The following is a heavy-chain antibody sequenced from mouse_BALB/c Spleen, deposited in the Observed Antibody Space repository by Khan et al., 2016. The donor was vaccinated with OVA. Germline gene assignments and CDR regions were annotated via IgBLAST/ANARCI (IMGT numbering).Heavy chain of an antibody. Sequence: QVQLQQPGPELVRPGVSVKISCKGSGYTFTDYAMHWVKQSHAKSLEWIGVISTYYGNTDYNQKFKGKATMTVDKSSNTAYMELARFTSEDSAIYYCARGGGYDWFAYWGQGTLVTVSA. CDR1: GYTFTDYA. V-gene: IGHV1S137*01. D-gene: IGHD2-2*01. CDR3: ARGGGYDWFAY. J-gene: IGHJ3*01. CDR2: ISTYYGNT.